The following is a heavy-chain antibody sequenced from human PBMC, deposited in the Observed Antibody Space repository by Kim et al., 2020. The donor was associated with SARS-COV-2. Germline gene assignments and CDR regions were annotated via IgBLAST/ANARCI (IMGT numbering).Heavy chain of an antibody. J-gene: IGHJ4*02. CDR3: ARASPIAAPTFDY. D-gene: IGHD6-13*01. Sequence: YAVSVKSRLTLTPDTSKNQFSLQLNSVTPEDTAVYYCARASPIAAPTFDYWGQGTLVTVSS. V-gene: IGHV6-1*01.